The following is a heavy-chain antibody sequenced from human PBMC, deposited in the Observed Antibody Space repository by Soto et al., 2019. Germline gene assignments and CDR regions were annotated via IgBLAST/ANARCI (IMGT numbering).Heavy chain of an antibody. Sequence: GGSLRLSCAASGFTFSSYGMHWVRQAPGKGLEWVAVISYDGSNKYYADSVKGRFTISRDNSKNTLYLQMNSLRAEDTAVYYCAKARVIVATIFGTHRLPGQYGMDVWGQGNTVTVSS. CDR1: GFTFSSYG. V-gene: IGHV3-30*18. J-gene: IGHJ6*02. CDR3: AKARVIVATIFGTHRLPGQYGMDV. D-gene: IGHD5-12*01. CDR2: ISYDGSNK.